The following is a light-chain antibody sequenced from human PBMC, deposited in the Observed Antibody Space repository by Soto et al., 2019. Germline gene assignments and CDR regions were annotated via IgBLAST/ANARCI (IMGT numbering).Light chain of an antibody. J-gene: IGKJ1*01. Sequence: DIQMTQSPSTLSASVGDRVTITCRASQSVSNRLAWYQQTPGKAPKLLIFKASTSQSGVPSSFSRSCSGTEFTLTLRNLQPGDFATYYCPQYPYYPLTFGQGTKVEV. CDR1: QSVSNR. V-gene: IGKV1-5*03. CDR3: PQYPYYPLT. CDR2: KAS.